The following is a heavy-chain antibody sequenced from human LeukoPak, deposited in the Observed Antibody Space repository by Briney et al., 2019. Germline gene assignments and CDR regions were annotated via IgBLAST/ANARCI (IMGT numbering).Heavy chain of an antibody. CDR1: GFTFSSYA. CDR3: AKYGSSSWYERYYGMDV. CDR2: ISGSGGST. V-gene: IGHV3-23*01. D-gene: IGHD6-13*01. J-gene: IGHJ6*02. Sequence: PGGSLRLSCAASGFTFSSYAMSWVRQAPGKGLEWVSAISGSGGSTYYADSVKGRFTISRDNSKNTLYLQMNSLRAEDTAVYYCAKYGSSSWYERYYGMDVWGQGTTVTVSS.